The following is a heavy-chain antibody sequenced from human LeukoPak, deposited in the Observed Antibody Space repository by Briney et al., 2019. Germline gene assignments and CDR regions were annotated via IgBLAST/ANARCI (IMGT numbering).Heavy chain of an antibody. CDR1: GVSVSGYY. Sequence: SETLSLTCAVHGVSVSGYYWSWIRQSPGKGLEWIGEIYHSGYTNFNPSLKRRVTISAATSENQLSLRLTSVTAADTAVYYCARMRCGHTDNICYNYWGQGTLVTVSS. D-gene: IGHD2-8*01. J-gene: IGHJ4*02. V-gene: IGHV4-34*01. CDR2: IYHSGYT. CDR3: ARMRCGHTDNICYNY.